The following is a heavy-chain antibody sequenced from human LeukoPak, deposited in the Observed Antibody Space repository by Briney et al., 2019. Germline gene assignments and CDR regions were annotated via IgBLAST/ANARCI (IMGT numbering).Heavy chain of an antibody. V-gene: IGHV4-39*01. CDR3: ARHFTTRGGDYGLSNWFDP. CDR2: IYYSGST. J-gene: IGHJ5*02. D-gene: IGHD4-17*01. CDR1: GGSISSSSYY. Sequence: SETLSLTCTVSGGSISSSSYYWGWIRQPPGNGLEWIGSIYYSGSTYYNPSLKSRVTISVDTSKNQFSLKLSSVTAADTAVYYCARHFTTRGGDYGLSNWFDPWGQGTLVTVSS.